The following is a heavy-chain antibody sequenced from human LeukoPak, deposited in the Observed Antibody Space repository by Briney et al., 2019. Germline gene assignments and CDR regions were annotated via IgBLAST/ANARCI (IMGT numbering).Heavy chain of an antibody. V-gene: IGHV1-69*04. D-gene: IGHD3-16*01. Sequence: EASVKVSCKASGGTFSSYTISWVRQAPGQGLEWMGRIFPILGIANYAQKFQGRVTITADKSTSTAYMELSSLRSEDTAVYYCARDADYGDYVDYWGQGTLVTVSS. CDR2: IFPILGIA. CDR1: GGTFSSYT. J-gene: IGHJ4*02. CDR3: ARDADYGDYVDY.